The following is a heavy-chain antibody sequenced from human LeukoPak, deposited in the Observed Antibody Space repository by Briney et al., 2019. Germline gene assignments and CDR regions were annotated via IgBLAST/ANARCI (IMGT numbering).Heavy chain of an antibody. J-gene: IGHJ1*01. D-gene: IGHD6-13*01. CDR3: ARGIANPLWVNSEYFQH. CDR1: GGTFSSYA. CDR2: IIPIFGTA. Sequence: ASVKVSCKASGGTFSSYAISWVRQAPGQGLEGMGGIIPIFGTANYAQKFQGRVTITADKSTSTAYMELSSLRSEDTAVYYCARGIANPLWVNSEYFQHWGQGTLVTVSS. V-gene: IGHV1-69*06.